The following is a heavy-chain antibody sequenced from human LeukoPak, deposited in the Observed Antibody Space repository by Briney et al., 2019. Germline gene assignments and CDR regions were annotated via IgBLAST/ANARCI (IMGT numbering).Heavy chain of an antibody. CDR1: GFTFSSYA. V-gene: IGHV3-23*01. D-gene: IGHD6-13*01. CDR2: ISGSGGST. CDR3: AKDPHARIVAAVLQ. Sequence: PGGSLRLSCAASGFTFSSYAMSWVRQAPGKGLEWVSGISGSGGSTYYADSVKGRFTISRDNSKNTLYLQLNSLRAEDTAVYYCAKDPHARIVAAVLQWGQGTLVTVSS. J-gene: IGHJ4*02.